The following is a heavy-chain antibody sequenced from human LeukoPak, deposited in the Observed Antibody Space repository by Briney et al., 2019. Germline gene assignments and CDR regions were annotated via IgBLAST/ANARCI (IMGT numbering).Heavy chain of an antibody. CDR2: IYYSGST. Sequence: ETLSLTCTVSGGSISSSSYYWGWIRQPPGKGLEWIGSIYYSGSTYYNPSLKSRVTISVDTSKNQFSLKLSSVTAADTAVYYCAVERYCSGGSCYGDAFDIWGQGTMVTVSS. D-gene: IGHD2-15*01. V-gene: IGHV4-39*01. CDR3: AVERYCSGGSCYGDAFDI. J-gene: IGHJ3*02. CDR1: GGSISSSSYY.